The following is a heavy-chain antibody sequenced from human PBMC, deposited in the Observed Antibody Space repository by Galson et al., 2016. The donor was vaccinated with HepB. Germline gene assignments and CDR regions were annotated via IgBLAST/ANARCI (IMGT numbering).Heavy chain of an antibody. J-gene: IGHJ4*02. CDR3: VKDRRVKTGVFES. CDR1: GFAFDEYA. Sequence: SLRLSCAASGFAFDEYALHWVRQGPGKGLEWVSGISWDSETIDYVDSVRGRFRISRDDAEKSLFLQMNSLRQEDTGVYYCVKDRRVKTGVFESWGQGTLVVVSS. CDR2: ISWDSETI. D-gene: IGHD2-21*01. V-gene: IGHV3-9*01.